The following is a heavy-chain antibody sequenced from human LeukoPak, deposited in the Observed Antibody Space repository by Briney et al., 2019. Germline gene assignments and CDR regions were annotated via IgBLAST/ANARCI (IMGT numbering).Heavy chain of an antibody. CDR3: AKDPEAVAGSLHY. Sequence: HPGGSLRLSCAASGFTFSSYAMSWVRQASGKGLEWVSVIRDSGGSTYYADSVKGRFTISRDNSKNTLYLQMNSLRAEDTAVYYCAKDPEAVAGSLHYWGQGTLVTVSS. V-gene: IGHV3-23*01. CDR2: IRDSGGST. CDR1: GFTFSSYA. D-gene: IGHD6-19*01. J-gene: IGHJ4*02.